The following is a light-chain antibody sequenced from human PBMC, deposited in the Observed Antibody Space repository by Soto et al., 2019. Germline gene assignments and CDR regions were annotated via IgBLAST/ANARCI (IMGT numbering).Light chain of an antibody. CDR2: AAS. Sequence: IVLTHSPRIPTLCPGERTTLSCRASQSVSSNLAWYQQKPGQAPRLLIYAASARATGIPARFSGSGSATEYTLPISSLQSQEFAIYDGQQYNNRPPFTFGQGTRLEIK. V-gene: IGKV3D-15*01. CDR1: QSVSSN. CDR3: QQYNNRPPFT. J-gene: IGKJ5*01.